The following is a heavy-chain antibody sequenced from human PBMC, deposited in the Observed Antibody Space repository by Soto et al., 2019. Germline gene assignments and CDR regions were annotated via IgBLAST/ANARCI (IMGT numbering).Heavy chain of an antibody. D-gene: IGHD6-13*01. CDR1: GFTFSSYA. V-gene: IGHV3-23*01. CDR3: SKQTRSSSSCFVFHY. J-gene: IGHJ4*02. Sequence: EVQLLESGGGLVQPGGSLRLSCAASGFTFSSYAMSWVRQAPGKGLEWVSAISGSGGSTYYAASLKGPFTISMYNPKNTLYLHMNSLRAHSPAVYYCSKQTRSSSSCFVFHYWCQGTLVTVSS. CDR2: ISGSGGST.